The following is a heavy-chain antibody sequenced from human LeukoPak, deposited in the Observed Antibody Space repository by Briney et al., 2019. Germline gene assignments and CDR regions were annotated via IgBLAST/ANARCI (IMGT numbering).Heavy chain of an antibody. D-gene: IGHD1-1*01. CDR3: VRVNGTYFDF. J-gene: IGHJ4*02. V-gene: IGHV3-48*01. CDR2: ISASGSNI. Sequence: PGGSLRLSCAASGFPFSSYSMNWVRQAPGKGLEWVSYISASGSNIYYLDSVKGSFTVSRDNAMNSLFLQMDRPRAEDTAVYYCVRVNGTYFDFWGRGTLVTVSS. CDR1: GFPFSSYS.